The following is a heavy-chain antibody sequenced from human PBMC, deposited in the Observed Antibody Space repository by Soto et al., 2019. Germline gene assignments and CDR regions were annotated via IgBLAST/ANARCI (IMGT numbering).Heavy chain of an antibody. Sequence: GGSLRLSCAASGFTFSSYWMHWVRQAPGKGLVWVSRINSDGSSTSYADSVKGRFTISRDNAKNTLYLQMNSLRAEDTAVYYCASSTRRTSFDPWGQGTLVTVSS. J-gene: IGHJ5*02. CDR1: GFTFSSYW. V-gene: IGHV3-74*01. CDR3: ASSTRRTSFDP. CDR2: INSDGSST.